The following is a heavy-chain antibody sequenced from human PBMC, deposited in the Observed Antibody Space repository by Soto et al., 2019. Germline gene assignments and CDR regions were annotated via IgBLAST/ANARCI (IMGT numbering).Heavy chain of an antibody. CDR1: GFTFSNAW. Sequence: EVQLVESGGGLVTPGGSLRLSCAASGFTFSNAWMIWVRQAPGKGLEWVGRIKSNADGGTTDYAAPVRGRFSISRDDSKNTLNLQMNSLKTEDTAVYYCTTDLRWDLAGMNFWGQETTVTVSS. D-gene: IGHD4-17*01. CDR2: IKSNADGGTT. V-gene: IGHV3-15*05. CDR3: TTDLRWDLAGMNF. J-gene: IGHJ6*02.